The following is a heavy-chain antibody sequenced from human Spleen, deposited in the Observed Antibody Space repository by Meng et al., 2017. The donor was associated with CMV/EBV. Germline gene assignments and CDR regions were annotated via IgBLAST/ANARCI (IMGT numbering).Heavy chain of an antibody. V-gene: IGHV3-11*01. CDR1: GFTFSDYF. D-gene: IGHD5-18*01. CDR3: AKDMGIQPMWGMDV. Sequence: GESLKISCAASGFTFSDYFMCWIRQAPGKGLEWVSYISTSGSTIYYTDSVKGRFTVSRDNAKGSLYLQMNNLRDEDTAVYYCAKDMGIQPMWGMDVWGQGTTVTVSS. CDR2: ISTSGSTI. J-gene: IGHJ6*02.